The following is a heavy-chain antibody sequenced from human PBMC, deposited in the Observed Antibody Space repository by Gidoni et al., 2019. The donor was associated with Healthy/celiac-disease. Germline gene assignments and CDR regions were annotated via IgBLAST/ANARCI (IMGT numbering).Heavy chain of an antibody. V-gene: IGHV4-61*02. D-gene: IGHD6-19*01. J-gene: IGHJ4*02. Sequence: QVQLQESGPGLVKPSQTLSLTCTVSGGSISSGSYYWSWIRQPAGKGLEWIGRIYTSGSTNYNPSLKSRVTISVDTSKNQFSLKLSSVTAADTAVYYCARGGFPYSSGSHWGQGTLVTVSS. CDR3: ARGGFPYSSGSH. CDR2: IYTSGST. CDR1: GGSISSGSYY.